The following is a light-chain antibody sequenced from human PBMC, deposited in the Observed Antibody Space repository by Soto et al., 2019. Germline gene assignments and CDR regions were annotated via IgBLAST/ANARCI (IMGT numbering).Light chain of an antibody. V-gene: IGLV1-44*01. CDR1: SSNIGSNT. Sequence: QSVLTQPPSASGTPGQRVTISCSGSSSNIGSNTINWYQQFPGTAPKLVIYSNNERPSGVPDRFSGSKSGTSASLAIGGLQSGDEADYYCSAWDDSLNGVVFGGGTKLTVL. CDR2: SNN. CDR3: SAWDDSLNGVV. J-gene: IGLJ3*02.